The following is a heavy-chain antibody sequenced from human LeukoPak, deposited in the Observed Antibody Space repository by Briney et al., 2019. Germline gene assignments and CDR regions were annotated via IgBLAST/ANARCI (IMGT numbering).Heavy chain of an antibody. CDR1: GGSINSGGSY. Sequence: SETLSLTCIVSGGSINSGGSYWTWIRQHPGKGLEWIGYIYYSGSTYYNPSLKSRVTISVDTSNNQFSLRLSSVTAADTAVYYCARDSYIAPGWLDPWGQGTLVTVSS. V-gene: IGHV4-31*03. CDR3: ARDSYIAPGWLDP. CDR2: IYYSGST. D-gene: IGHD3-16*01. J-gene: IGHJ5*02.